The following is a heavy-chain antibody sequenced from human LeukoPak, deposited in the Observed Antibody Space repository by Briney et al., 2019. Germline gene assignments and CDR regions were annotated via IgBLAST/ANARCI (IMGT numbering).Heavy chain of an antibody. Sequence: GESLKISCKGSGYSFTSYWIGWVRQMPGKGLEWMGIIYPGDSDTRYSPSFQGQVTISADKSISTAYLQWSSLKASDTAMYYCARGYCSGGSCYRFDYWGQGTLVTVSS. CDR1: GYSFTSYW. CDR3: ARGYCSGGSCYRFDY. D-gene: IGHD2-15*01. J-gene: IGHJ4*02. V-gene: IGHV5-51*01. CDR2: IYPGDSDT.